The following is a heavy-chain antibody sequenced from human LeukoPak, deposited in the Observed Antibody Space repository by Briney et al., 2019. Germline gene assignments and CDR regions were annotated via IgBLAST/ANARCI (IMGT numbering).Heavy chain of an antibody. CDR2: IKSKTDGGTT. D-gene: IGHD6-13*01. V-gene: IGHV3-15*01. J-gene: IGHJ6*03. CDR3: TTAPRISWFPPAYYYYMDV. Sequence: GGSLRLSCAASGFTFSNAWMSWVRQAPGKGLEWVGRIKSKTDGGTTDYAAPVKGRFTISRDDSKNTLYLQMNSLKTEVTAVYYCTTAPRISWFPPAYYYYMDVWGKGTTVTVSS. CDR1: GFTFSNAW.